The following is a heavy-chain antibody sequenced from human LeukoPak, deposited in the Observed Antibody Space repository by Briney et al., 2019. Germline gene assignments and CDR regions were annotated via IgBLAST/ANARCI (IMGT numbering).Heavy chain of an antibody. CDR1: GGSISSYY. D-gene: IGHD3-10*01. V-gene: IGHV4-59*01. Sequence: SVTLSLTCTVSGGSISSYYWSWIRQPPGKGLEWIGYIYYSGSTNYNPSLKSRVTISVDTSKNQFSLKLSSVTAADTAVYYCARDRYYGSGSTYDYWGQGTLVTVSS. CDR2: IYYSGST. CDR3: ARDRYYGSGSTYDY. J-gene: IGHJ4*02.